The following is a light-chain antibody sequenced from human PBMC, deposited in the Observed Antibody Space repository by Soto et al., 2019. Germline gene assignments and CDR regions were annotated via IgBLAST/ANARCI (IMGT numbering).Light chain of an antibody. J-gene: IGKJ2*01. CDR1: QSVSSRY. V-gene: IGKV3-20*01. CDR2: GAS. CDR3: QQYGSSPVYT. Sequence: EIVLTQSPGTLSLSPGDRATLSCRASQSVSSRYLAWYQQKPGQAPRLLIYGASSRATGIPDRFSGSGSGTDFTLTISRLEPEDCAVYYCQQYGSSPVYTFGQGTKLEIK.